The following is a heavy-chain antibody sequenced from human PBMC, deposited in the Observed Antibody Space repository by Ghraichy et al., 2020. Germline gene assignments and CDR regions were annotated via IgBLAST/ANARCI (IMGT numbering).Heavy chain of an antibody. CDR2: ISGSGGST. CDR3: AKWSTLTANWFDP. V-gene: IGHV3-23*01. Sequence: GGSLRLSCAASGFTFSAYAMSWVRQTPGKGLEWVSDISGSGGSTNYADSVKGRFTISRDNSKNTLYLHMSSLRAEDTAVYYCAKWSTLTANWFDPRGQGTLVTVPS. D-gene: IGHD2-21*02. CDR1: GFTFSAYA. J-gene: IGHJ5*02.